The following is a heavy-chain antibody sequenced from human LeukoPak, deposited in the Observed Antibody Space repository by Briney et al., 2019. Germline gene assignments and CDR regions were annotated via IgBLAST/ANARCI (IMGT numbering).Heavy chain of an antibody. J-gene: IGHJ6*03. CDR1: GGSFSGYY. Sequence: SETLSLTCAVYGGSFSGYYWSWIRQPPGQGLEWIGVINHSGSTNYNPYLKSRVTISVDTSKNQFSLKLSSVTAADTAVYYWARGLPTMVRGVGKRSYYYYMDVWGKGTTVTVSS. CDR2: INHSGST. V-gene: IGHV4-34*01. CDR3: ARGLPTMVRGVGKRSYYYYMDV. D-gene: IGHD3-10*01.